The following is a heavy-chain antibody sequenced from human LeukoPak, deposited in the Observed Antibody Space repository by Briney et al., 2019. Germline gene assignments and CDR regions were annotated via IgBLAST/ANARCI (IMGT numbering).Heavy chain of an antibody. J-gene: IGHJ5*02. CDR2: HYHTGRI. Sequence: SETLSLTCSVSGGSISGTSYCWGWIRQPPGKGPEWIGSHYHTGRIYHNPSLNSRVTISVDTSKNQFSLKLSSVTAADTAVYYCARERVVVPAAALGFDPWGQGTLVIVSS. D-gene: IGHD2-2*01. CDR1: GGSISGTSYC. V-gene: IGHV4-39*07. CDR3: ARERVVVPAAALGFDP.